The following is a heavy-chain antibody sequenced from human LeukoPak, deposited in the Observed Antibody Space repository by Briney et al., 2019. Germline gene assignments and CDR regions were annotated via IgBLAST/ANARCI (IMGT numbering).Heavy chain of an antibody. Sequence: GGSLRLSCAASGFTFRSYAMTWVRQAPGKGLEWVSSISDSGTSTYYADSVKGRFTISRDNSKNTLYLQMNSLRAEDTAVYYCAKQVCGADCYYYYGIDVWGQGTTVTVSS. CDR2: ISDSGTST. J-gene: IGHJ6*02. D-gene: IGHD2-21*02. V-gene: IGHV3-23*01. CDR3: AKQVCGADCYYYYGIDV. CDR1: GFTFRSYA.